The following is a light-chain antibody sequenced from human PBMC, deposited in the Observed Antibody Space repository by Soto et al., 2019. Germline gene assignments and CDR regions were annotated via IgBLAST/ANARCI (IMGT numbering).Light chain of an antibody. CDR2: KAS. V-gene: IGKV1-5*03. CDR1: QSTSYW. J-gene: IGKJ2*01. CDR3: QQYKTYPYT. Sequence: DIQMTHSPSTLSASVGDRVTITCRASQSTSYWLAWYQQKPGKAPKQLIYKASRLESGVSSRFSGSGSGTEFTLTISSLQPDDFATYYCQQYKTYPYTFGQGTKLEIK.